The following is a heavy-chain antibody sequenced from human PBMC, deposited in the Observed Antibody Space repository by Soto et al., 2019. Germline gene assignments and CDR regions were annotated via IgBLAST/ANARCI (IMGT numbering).Heavy chain of an antibody. CDR1: GGTFSSYA. Sequence: AAVKVSCKASGGTFSSYAISWVRQAPGQGLEWMGGIIPIFGTANYAQKFQGRVTITADESTSTAYMELSSLRSEDTAVYYCARVTAVAVAMFDYWGQGTLVTVSS. D-gene: IGHD6-19*01. J-gene: IGHJ4*02. CDR3: ARVTAVAVAMFDY. V-gene: IGHV1-69*13. CDR2: IIPIFGTA.